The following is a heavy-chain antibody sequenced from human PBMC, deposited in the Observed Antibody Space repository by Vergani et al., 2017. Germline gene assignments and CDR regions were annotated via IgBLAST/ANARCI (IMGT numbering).Heavy chain of an antibody. CDR2: IYSGGST. V-gene: IGHV3-66*02. CDR3: ARDGGLLGTGDAFDI. D-gene: IGHD1-14*01. J-gene: IGHJ3*02. Sequence: EVQLVESGGGLVQPGGSLRLSCAASGFTVSSNYMSWVRQAPGKGLEWVSVIYSGGSTYYADSVKGRFTISRDNSKNTLYLQMNSLRAEDTAVYYCARDGGLLGTGDAFDIWGQGTMVTVSS. CDR1: GFTVSSNY.